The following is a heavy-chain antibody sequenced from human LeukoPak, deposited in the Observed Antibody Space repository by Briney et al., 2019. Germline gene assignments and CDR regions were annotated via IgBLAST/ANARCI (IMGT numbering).Heavy chain of an antibody. D-gene: IGHD5-18*01. J-gene: IGHJ4*02. CDR3: ARRGYSYGSTGYYFDY. Sequence: PGRSLRLSCAASGFTFSSYAMHWVRQAPGKGLEWVAVISYDGSNKYYADSVKGRFTISRDNSKNTLYLQMNSLRAEDTAVYYCARRGYSYGSTGYYFDYWGQGTLVTVPS. V-gene: IGHV3-30-3*01. CDR2: ISYDGSNK. CDR1: GFTFSSYA.